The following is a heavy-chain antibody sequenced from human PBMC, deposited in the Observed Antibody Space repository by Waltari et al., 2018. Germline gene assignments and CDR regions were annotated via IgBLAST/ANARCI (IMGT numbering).Heavy chain of an antibody. CDR1: GFSFDDHY. Sequence: QEQLLESGGDLVKPGGSLRLSCVARGFSFDDHYMSWIRQSPWKGLGWFSDIGTGGGPIYDADSVMGRFTSSSDNPKNHVSLKLRSVTAADTAMYYCAREREGGIRGQYGLDVWGQGTTVTVSS. V-gene: IGHV3-11*01. D-gene: IGHD3-16*02. J-gene: IGHJ6*02. CDR2: IGTGGGPI. CDR3: AREREGGIRGQYGLDV.